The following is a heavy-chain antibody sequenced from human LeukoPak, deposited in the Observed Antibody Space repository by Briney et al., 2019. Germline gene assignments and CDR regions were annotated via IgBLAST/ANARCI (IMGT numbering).Heavy chain of an antibody. CDR1: GFTFGSYA. V-gene: IGHV3-23*01. CDR3: ARVGGSGYYYVGY. D-gene: IGHD3-22*01. J-gene: IGHJ4*02. Sequence: GESLRLSCAASGFTFGSYAMSWVRQTPGKSLEWVSIITNGGVTTYYADSVKGRFTISRDNSKNTLYLQMNSLRAEDTAVYYCARVGGSGYYYVGYWGQGTLVTVSS. CDR2: ITNGGVTT.